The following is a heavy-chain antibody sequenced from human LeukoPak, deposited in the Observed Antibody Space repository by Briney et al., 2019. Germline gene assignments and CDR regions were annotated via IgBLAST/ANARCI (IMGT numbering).Heavy chain of an antibody. CDR3: ARDLGHYAFDI. J-gene: IGHJ3*02. D-gene: IGHD7-27*01. CDR1: GGSISSYY. V-gene: IGHV4-59*01. CDR2: IYYSGST. Sequence: SETLSLTCTVSGGSISSYYWSWIRQPPGKGLEWIGYIYYSGSTNYNPSLKSRVTISVDTSKNLFSLKLSSVTAADTAVYYCARDLGHYAFDIWGQGTMVTVSS.